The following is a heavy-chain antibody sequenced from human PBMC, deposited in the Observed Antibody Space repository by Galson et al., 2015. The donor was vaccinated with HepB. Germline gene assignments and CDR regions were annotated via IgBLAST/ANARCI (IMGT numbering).Heavy chain of an antibody. CDR3: ARGNIVGATGGIDY. CDR2: IWYDGSNK. V-gene: IGHV3-33*01. Sequence: SLRLSCAASGFTFSSYGMHWVRQAPGKGLEWVAVIWYDGSNKYYADSVKGRFTISRDNSKNTLYLQMNSLRAEDTAVYYCARGNIVGATGGIDYWGQGTLVTVSS. CDR1: GFTFSSYG. J-gene: IGHJ4*02. D-gene: IGHD1-26*01.